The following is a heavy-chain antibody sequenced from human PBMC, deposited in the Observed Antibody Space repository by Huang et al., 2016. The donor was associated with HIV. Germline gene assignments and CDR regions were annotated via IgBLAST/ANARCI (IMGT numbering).Heavy chain of an antibody. CDR3: VNGGGTTVNRWY. D-gene: IGHD4-17*01. Sequence: QVQLVESGGGVVQPGGSLRLSCAASGFTFSSYGMHWVRQAPGKGLEWVAFIRYDGSNKYYADSMKGRFTISRDNSKNTLYLQMNSLRAEDTAVYYCVNGGGTTVNRWYWGQGTLVTVSS. V-gene: IGHV3-30*02. J-gene: IGHJ4*02. CDR1: GFTFSSYG. CDR2: IRYDGSNK.